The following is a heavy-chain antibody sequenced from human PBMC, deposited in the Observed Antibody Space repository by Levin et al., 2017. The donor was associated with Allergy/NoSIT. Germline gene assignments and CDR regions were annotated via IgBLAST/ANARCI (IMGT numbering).Heavy chain of an antibody. CDR3: VKDTNSAHYDILTGFDY. D-gene: IGHD3-9*01. CDR2: ISSNGGST. V-gene: IGHV3-64D*06. Sequence: QTGGSLRLSCSASGFTFSSYAMHWVRQAPGKGLEYVSAISSNGGSTYYADSVKGRFTISRDNSKNTLYLQMSSLRAEDTAVYYCVKDTNSAHYDILTGFDYWGQGTLVTVSS. CDR1: GFTFSSYA. J-gene: IGHJ4*02.